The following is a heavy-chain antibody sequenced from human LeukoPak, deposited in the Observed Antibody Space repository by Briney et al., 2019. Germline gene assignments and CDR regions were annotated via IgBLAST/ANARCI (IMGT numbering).Heavy chain of an antibody. Sequence: ASVKVSCKASGYTFTGYYMHWVRQAPGQGLEWMGWINPNSGGTNYAQKFQGRVTMTRDTSISTAYMELSRLRSDDTAVYYCARETGRDDALDIWGQGTMVTVSS. CDR1: GYTFTGYY. V-gene: IGHV1-2*02. CDR3: ARETGRDDALDI. J-gene: IGHJ3*02. D-gene: IGHD3-10*01. CDR2: INPNSGGT.